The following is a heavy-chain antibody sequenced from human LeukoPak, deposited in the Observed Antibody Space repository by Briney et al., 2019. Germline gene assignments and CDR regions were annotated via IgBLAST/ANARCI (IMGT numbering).Heavy chain of an antibody. V-gene: IGHV3-48*01. CDR3: AKGGSDYDDHGYSFDY. J-gene: IGHJ4*02. Sequence: PGGSLRLSCAASGFTFSSYSMNWVRQAPGKGLEWVSYISSSSTIYYADSVKGRFTISRDNAKNSLYLQMNSLRAEDTAVYYCAKGGSDYDDHGYSFDYWGQGALVTVSS. CDR1: GFTFSSYS. D-gene: IGHD1-26*01. CDR2: ISSSSTI.